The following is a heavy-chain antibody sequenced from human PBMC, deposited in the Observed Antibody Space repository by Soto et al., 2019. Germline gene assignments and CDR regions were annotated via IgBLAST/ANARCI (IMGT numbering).Heavy chain of an antibody. V-gene: IGHV4-28*01. J-gene: IGHJ4*02. D-gene: IGHD1-1*01. Sequence: SETLSLTCAVAGYSIRSSNWWGWIRQPPGKGLEWIGYIYNSGRYNYNPSLESRLTISIDTSKNQFSLRLASVTAADTAVYYCARTLPNRQLFDSWSQGTLVTVSS. CDR1: GYSIRSSNW. CDR3: ARTLPNRQLFDS. CDR2: IYNSGRY.